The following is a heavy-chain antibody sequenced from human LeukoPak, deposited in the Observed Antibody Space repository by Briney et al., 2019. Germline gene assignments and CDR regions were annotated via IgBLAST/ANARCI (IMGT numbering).Heavy chain of an antibody. CDR1: XXXXXDNY. V-gene: IGHV3-53*01. J-gene: IGHJ4*02. D-gene: IGHD3-10*01. CDR3: GGSGSYYTPSYY. Sequence: GGSLRLXCXXSXXXXXDNYXSWVRXAPGRGLDWVSVISNDGVTDYADSVKGRFTISRDDSNDTVFLQMSSLRPEDTAVYYCGGSGSYYTPSYYWGQGTLVTVSS. CDR2: ISNDGVT.